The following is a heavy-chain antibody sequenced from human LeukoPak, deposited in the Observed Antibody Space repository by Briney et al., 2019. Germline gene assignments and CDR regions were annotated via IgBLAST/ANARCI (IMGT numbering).Heavy chain of an antibody. Sequence: KTGGSLRLSCAASGFNFIDYSMNWVRQATGKGLEWISYNGISSGNTKYADSVKGRFTISRDKARNSLYLQMNSLRVEDTAVYYCARDHRYAFDNWGHGTLVTVSS. J-gene: IGHJ4*01. V-gene: IGHV3-48*01. CDR3: ARDHRYAFDN. CDR2: NGISSGNT. CDR1: GFNFIDYS. D-gene: IGHD5-12*01.